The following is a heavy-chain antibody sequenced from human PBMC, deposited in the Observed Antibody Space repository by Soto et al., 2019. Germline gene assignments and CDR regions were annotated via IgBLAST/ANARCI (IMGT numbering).Heavy chain of an antibody. Sequence: ASVKVSCKASGYTFTSYDINWVRQATGQGLEWMGWMNPNSGNTGYAQKFQGRVTMTRNTSISTAYMELSSLRSEDTAVYYCAGGGVVLMVYALGEDAFDIWGQGTMVTVSS. J-gene: IGHJ3*02. CDR3: AGGGVVLMVYALGEDAFDI. CDR1: GYTFTSYD. V-gene: IGHV1-8*01. D-gene: IGHD2-8*01. CDR2: MNPNSGNT.